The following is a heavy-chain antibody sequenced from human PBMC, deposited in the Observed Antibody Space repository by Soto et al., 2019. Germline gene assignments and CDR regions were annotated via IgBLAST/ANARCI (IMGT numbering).Heavy chain of an antibody. CDR3: ARGIEGWYRGRYYYGMDV. Sequence: SETLXLTCTVHGGSISSYYWSWIRQPPGKGLEWIGYIYYSGSTNYNPSLKSRATISVDTPNNQFSLKPSSVTAADTAVYYCARGIEGWYRGRYYYGMDVGGQGTTVTVSS. CDR2: IYYSGST. CDR1: GGSISSYY. V-gene: IGHV4-59*01. D-gene: IGHD6-19*01. J-gene: IGHJ6*02.